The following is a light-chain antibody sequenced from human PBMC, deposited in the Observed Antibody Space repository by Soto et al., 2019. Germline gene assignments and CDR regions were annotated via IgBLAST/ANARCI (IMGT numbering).Light chain of an antibody. CDR2: DVS. Sequence: TGTSSDVGGYNYVSWYQHHPGKAPKLMIYDVSNRPSGVSNRFSGSKSGNTASLIISGLQAEDEADYYCSSYTSSSTLSTYVFGTGTKVTV. CDR3: SSYTSSSTLSTYV. J-gene: IGLJ1*01. V-gene: IGLV2-14*03. CDR1: SSDVGGYNY.